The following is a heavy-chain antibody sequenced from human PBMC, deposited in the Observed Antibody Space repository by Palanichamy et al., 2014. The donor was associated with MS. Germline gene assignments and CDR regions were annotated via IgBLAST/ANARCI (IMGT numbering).Heavy chain of an antibody. CDR2: ISAYNGNT. V-gene: IGHV1-18*04. J-gene: IGHJ6*02. D-gene: IGHD3-10*01. CDR1: GYTFASYG. Sequence: SGAEVKKPGASVKVSCKASGYTFASYGISWVRQAPGQGLEWMGWISAYNGNTNYAQKLQGRVTMTTDTSTSTAYMELRSLRSDDTAVYYCARDARNYYGSGSQSTPAHYYYYGMDVWGQGTTVTVSS. CDR3: ARDARNYYGSGSQSTPAHYYYYGMDV.